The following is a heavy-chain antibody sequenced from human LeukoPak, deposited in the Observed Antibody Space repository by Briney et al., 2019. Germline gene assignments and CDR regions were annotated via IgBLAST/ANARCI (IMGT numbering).Heavy chain of an antibody. Sequence: GASVKVSCKVSGYSLTDFSINWVRQAPGKGFEWMGGFAPEDGERIYAQKFQGRVTMTEDTSADTAYMELSSLKSEDTAVYFCTAGVAVSRWYYFDYWGQGTLVTASS. V-gene: IGHV1-24*01. CDR2: FAPEDGER. D-gene: IGHD6-13*01. J-gene: IGHJ4*01. CDR3: TAGVAVSRWYYFDY. CDR1: GYSLTDFS.